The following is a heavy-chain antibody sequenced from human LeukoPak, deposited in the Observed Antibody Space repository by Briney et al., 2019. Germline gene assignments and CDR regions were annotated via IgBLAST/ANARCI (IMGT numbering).Heavy chain of an antibody. D-gene: IGHD3-3*02. V-gene: IGHV3-13*01. Sequence: GGSLRLSCAASGFTFSSYAMHWVRQATGKGLEWVSAIGTAGDTYYPGSVKGRFTISRENAKNSLYLQMNSLRAEDTAVYYCARALATSYYYYYGMDVWGQGTTVTVSS. J-gene: IGHJ6*02. CDR1: GFTFSSYA. CDR2: IGTAGDT. CDR3: ARALATSYYYYYGMDV.